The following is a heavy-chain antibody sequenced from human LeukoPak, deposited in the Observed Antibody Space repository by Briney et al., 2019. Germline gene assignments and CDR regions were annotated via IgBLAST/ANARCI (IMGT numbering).Heavy chain of an antibody. Sequence: SETLSLTCTVSGGSISSYYWSWIRQTAGKGLEWIGRIYTSGSTNYNPSLKSRVTMSVDTSKNQFSLKLSSVTAADTAVYYCATPAYYYDSSGYPFISGAFDIWGQGTMVTVSS. CDR2: IYTSGST. D-gene: IGHD3-22*01. CDR1: GGSISSYY. V-gene: IGHV4-4*07. CDR3: ATPAYYYDSSGYPFISGAFDI. J-gene: IGHJ3*02.